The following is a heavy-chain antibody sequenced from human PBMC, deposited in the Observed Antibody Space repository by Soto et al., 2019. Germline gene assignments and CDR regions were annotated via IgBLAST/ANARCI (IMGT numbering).Heavy chain of an antibody. V-gene: IGHV3-30-3*01. CDR2: ISYDGSNT. CDR1: GFTFSRFS. D-gene: IGHD3-10*02. CDR3: ARDHGMFLSYYYYGMDV. Sequence: QVQLVESGGGVVQPGRSLTLSCAASGFTFSRFSMHWVRQAPGKGLAWVAVISYDGSNTHYAESVKGRFNISRDDSKNTVFLQMNNLRGEDPAVYYCARDHGMFLSYYYYGMDVWGQGTTVSVSS. J-gene: IGHJ6*02.